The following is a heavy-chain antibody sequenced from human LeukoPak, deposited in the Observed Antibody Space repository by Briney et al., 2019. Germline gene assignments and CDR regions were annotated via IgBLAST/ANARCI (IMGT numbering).Heavy chain of an antibody. Sequence: ASVKVSCKASGYIFTSYPIHWVRQAPGQRLEWMGWINTGNGNTKYSQKFEGRVTVTRDTSATAAYMELSSLRSEDTAVYYCARDRAMADCWGQGTLVTVSS. D-gene: IGHD5-18*01. CDR2: INTGNGNT. V-gene: IGHV1-3*04. CDR3: ARDRAMADC. J-gene: IGHJ4*02. CDR1: GYIFTSYP.